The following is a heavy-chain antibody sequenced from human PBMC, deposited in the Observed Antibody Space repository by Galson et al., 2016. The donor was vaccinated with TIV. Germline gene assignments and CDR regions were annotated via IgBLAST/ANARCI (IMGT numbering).Heavy chain of an antibody. CDR3: ARGRVKVADKPRDSYYGLDV. V-gene: IGHV1-18*04. D-gene: IGHD6-13*01. Sequence: PVKVSCKASGYTFRSSSINWLRQAPGQGLEWMGWISGYRGNTNYAQKFQGRVTMTTDTSTGTAYMELQSLRSDDTAVYYCARGRVKVADKPRDSYYGLDVWGQGTTVTVSS. CDR1: GYTFRSSS. CDR2: ISGYRGNT. J-gene: IGHJ6*02.